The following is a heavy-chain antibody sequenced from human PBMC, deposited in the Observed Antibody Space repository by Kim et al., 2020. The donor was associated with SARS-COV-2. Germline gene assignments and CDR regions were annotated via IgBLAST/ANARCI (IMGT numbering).Heavy chain of an antibody. V-gene: IGHV4-4*07. CDR1: GGSISSYY. CDR2: IYTSGST. CDR3: ARGRREVNCSGGSCHTIFWFDP. J-gene: IGHJ5*02. D-gene: IGHD2-15*01. Sequence: SETLSLTCTVSGGSISSYYWSWIRQPAGKGLEWIGRIYTSGSTNYNPSLKSRVTMSVDTSKNQFSLKLSSVTAADTAVYYCARGRREVNCSGGSCHTIFWFDPWGQGTLVTVSS.